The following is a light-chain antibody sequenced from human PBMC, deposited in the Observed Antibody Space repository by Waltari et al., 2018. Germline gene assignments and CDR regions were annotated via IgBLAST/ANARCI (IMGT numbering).Light chain of an antibody. J-gene: IGLJ1*01. CDR3: AAWDDSLSSLDV. CDR1: SSNIGSNN. CDR2: GKC. V-gene: IGLV1-47*01. Sequence: QSVLTQPPSASGTPGQRVTISCSGSSSNIGSNNVYWYQQLPGAPPQPLIFGKCGRASGCSDRLSGSRSGTSACLAISGLRSDEEADYYWAAWDDSLSSLDVFGTGTKVTVL.